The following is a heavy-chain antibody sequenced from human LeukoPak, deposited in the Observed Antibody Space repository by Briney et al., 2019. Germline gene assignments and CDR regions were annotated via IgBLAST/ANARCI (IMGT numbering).Heavy chain of an antibody. CDR2: IKPDGSEK. CDR1: GLTFSGYW. V-gene: IGHV3-7*04. Sequence: GGSLRLSCAASGLTFSGYWMNWVRQAPGKGLEWVANIKPDGSEKYYVDSVKGRFTISGDNAKNSLYLQMTSLRAEDTAVYYCARGSGDYSGQGTLVTVSS. J-gene: IGHJ4*02. CDR3: ARGSGDY.